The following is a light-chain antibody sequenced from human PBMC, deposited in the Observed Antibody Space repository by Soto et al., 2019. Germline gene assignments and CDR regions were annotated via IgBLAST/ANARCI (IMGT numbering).Light chain of an antibody. CDR3: QQGKTFPFT. J-gene: IGKJ3*01. V-gene: IGKV1-12*01. CDR2: TAS. CDR1: HGVSGW. Sequence: IQMTQSPRSVSASAGDTVTLSCQASHGVSGWLAWYQQKPGKAPTLLIYTASNLHTGVPSRFSGSGSGTDFSLTITNLQPEDFATYFCQQGKTFPFTFGPGTKVEVK.